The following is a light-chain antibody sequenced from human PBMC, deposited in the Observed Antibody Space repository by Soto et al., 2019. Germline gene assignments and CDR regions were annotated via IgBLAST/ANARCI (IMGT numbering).Light chain of an antibody. J-gene: IGKJ5*01. CDR2: GAS. CDR3: QQRSNWTIT. Sequence: EIVFAQSPATLSVSPGERVTLSCRATQTIRNKLAWYLQRPGQAPRLLMYGASTRETDIPARFSGSGSGTEFTLTISSLQPEDFAVYYCQQRSNWTITFGQGTRLEIK. V-gene: IGKV3-11*01. CDR1: QTIRNK.